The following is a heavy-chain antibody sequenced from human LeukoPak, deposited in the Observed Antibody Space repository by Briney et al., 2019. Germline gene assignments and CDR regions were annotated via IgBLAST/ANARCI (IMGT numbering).Heavy chain of an antibody. CDR3: AKDLIPDDYYYMDV. Sequence: GASVKVSCKASGYTFTGYYIHWVRQAPGQGLEWLGWINPNSGGTNYAQKFQGRVTMTRDTPITTAYMDLTRLRSDDTAVYYCAKDLIPDDYYYMDVWGKGTTVIVSS. V-gene: IGHV1-2*02. CDR1: GYTFTGYY. CDR2: INPNSGGT. J-gene: IGHJ6*03. D-gene: IGHD1-14*01.